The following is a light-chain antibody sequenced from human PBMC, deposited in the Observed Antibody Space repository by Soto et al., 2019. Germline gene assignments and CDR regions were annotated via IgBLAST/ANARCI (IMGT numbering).Light chain of an antibody. CDR1: QSLLHSNGYNY. V-gene: IGKV2-28*01. J-gene: IGKJ1*01. CDR3: MQALQAPLT. Sequence: DIVMTQSPLSLPVTPGEPASISCRSGQSLLHSNGYNYLDWYVQKPGQSTQILIYLGSIRASGVPDRFSGSGSGTDFTLKISRVEAEDVGVYYCMQALQAPLTFGQGTKVEIK. CDR2: LGS.